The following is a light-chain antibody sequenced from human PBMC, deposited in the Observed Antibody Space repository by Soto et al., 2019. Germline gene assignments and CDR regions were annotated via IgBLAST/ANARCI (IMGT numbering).Light chain of an antibody. Sequence: ILSTQFSGTLTYPPGQRHTHSCRASQSVTNNQFAWFRKKPGQAPRLVIWGASNRATGIPDRFSGSGSGTDFSLTISRLQTEDFATYFCHQAHSFPFTFGPGTKLDIK. CDR3: HQAHSFPFT. CDR1: QSVTNNQ. J-gene: IGKJ3*01. V-gene: IGKV3-20*01. CDR2: GAS.